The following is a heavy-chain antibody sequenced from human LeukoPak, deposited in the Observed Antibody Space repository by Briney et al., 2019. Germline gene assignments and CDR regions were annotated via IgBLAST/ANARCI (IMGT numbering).Heavy chain of an antibody. Sequence: GASVKVSYKVSGYTLTELSMHWVRQAPGKGLEWMGGFDPEDGETIYAQKFQGRVTMTEDTSTDTAYMELSSLRSEDTAVYYCATSLRVVVTAETYYYGMDVWGQGTTVTVSS. CDR1: GYTLTELS. D-gene: IGHD2-21*02. CDR2: FDPEDGET. J-gene: IGHJ6*02. CDR3: ATSLRVVVTAETYYYGMDV. V-gene: IGHV1-24*01.